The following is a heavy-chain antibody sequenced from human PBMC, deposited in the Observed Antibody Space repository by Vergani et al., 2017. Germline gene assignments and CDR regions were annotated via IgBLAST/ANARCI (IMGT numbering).Heavy chain of an antibody. CDR2: INHSGST. D-gene: IGHD3-9*01. Sequence: QVQLQESGPGLVKPSETLSLTCTVSGGSVSSGSYYWSWIRQPPGKGLEWIGEINHSGSTNYNPSLKSRVTISVDTSKNQFSLKLSSVTAADTAVHYCARVPSLVIIDDDGYFDLWGRGTLVTVSS. CDR3: ARVPSLVIIDDDGYFDL. J-gene: IGHJ2*01. V-gene: IGHV4-61*01. CDR1: GGSVSSGSYY.